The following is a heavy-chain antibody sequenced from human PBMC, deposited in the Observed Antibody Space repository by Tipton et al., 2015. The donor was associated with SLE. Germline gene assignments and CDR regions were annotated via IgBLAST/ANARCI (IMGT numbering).Heavy chain of an antibody. Sequence: TLSLTCSVSGVSITNSYWSWIRQPPGKGLEWIGYIYYSSYTNYNPSLKSRVTTSFDRSKNQFSLKMTSVTAADTAVYYCARELDTFDIWGQGTMVTVSS. J-gene: IGHJ3*02. CDR3: ARELDTFDI. CDR2: IYYSSYT. V-gene: IGHV4-4*08. CDR1: GVSITNSY.